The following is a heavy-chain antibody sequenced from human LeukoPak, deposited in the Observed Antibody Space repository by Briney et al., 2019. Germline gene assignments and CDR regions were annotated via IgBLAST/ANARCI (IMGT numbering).Heavy chain of an antibody. V-gene: IGHV6-1*01. D-gene: IGHD6-25*01. CDR2: TYYTSKWNT. CDR1: GDSVFSNSAA. Sequence: SQTLSLTCAISGDSVFSNSAAWNWIRQSPSRGLEWLGRTYYTSKWNTDYAVSVKSRIVVNPDTSKNQFSLQLNSVTSEDTAVYYCARGRASAFDVWGQGTMVTVSS. CDR3: ARGRASAFDV. J-gene: IGHJ3*01.